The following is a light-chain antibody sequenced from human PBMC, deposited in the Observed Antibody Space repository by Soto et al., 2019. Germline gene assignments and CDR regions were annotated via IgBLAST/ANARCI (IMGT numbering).Light chain of an antibody. V-gene: IGKV1-39*01. CDR2: AAS. CDR3: QHSYSTPPT. Sequence: DIPMTQSPSSLSASVGDRVTITCRASQSISSYLNWYQQKPGKAPKLLIYAASSLQSGVPSRFSGSGSLTDFTLTISGLQPEDVATYYCQHSYSTPPTFGQGTNVDSK. CDR1: QSISSY. J-gene: IGKJ1*01.